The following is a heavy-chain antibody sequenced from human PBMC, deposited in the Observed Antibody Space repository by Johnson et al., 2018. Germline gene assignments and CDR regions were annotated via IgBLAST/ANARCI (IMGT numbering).Heavy chain of an antibody. CDR3: ARASDYGGNSEDYMDV. Sequence: QVQLVESGGGVVQPGRSLRLSCAASGFTFNSYAMHWVRQDPGKGLEWVAVISYAGSTKYYADPVKGSFTISSANSKNTRYLQMNSLRAEDTAVSYWARASDYGGNSEDYMDVWGKGTTVTVSS. V-gene: IGHV3-30-3*01. J-gene: IGHJ6*03. D-gene: IGHD4-23*01. CDR1: GFTFNSYA. CDR2: ISYAGSTK.